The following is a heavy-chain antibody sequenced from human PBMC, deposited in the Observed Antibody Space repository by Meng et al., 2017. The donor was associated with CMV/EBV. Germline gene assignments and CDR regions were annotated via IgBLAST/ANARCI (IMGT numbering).Heavy chain of an antibody. CDR2: IGRSGTDI. J-gene: IGHJ4*02. Sequence: EVQLVACGGSLVKSVGPPSLACAVSQLIFSTYDMYWVRQAPWKGLEWVASIGRSGTDIAYSDSVRGRFTISRDIPKNSLYLQMNSLRVEDTAVYYCATDPNWGTLWGQGALVTVSS. CDR1: QLIFSTYD. V-gene: IGHV3-21*01. D-gene: IGHD7-27*01. CDR3: ATDPNWGTL.